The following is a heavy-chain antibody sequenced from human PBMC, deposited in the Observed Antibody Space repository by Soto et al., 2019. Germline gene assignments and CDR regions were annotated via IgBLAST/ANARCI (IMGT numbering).Heavy chain of an antibody. V-gene: IGHV4-59*08. CDR3: ARLSRGYSGYDDY. J-gene: IGHJ4*02. CDR2: IYYSGST. CDR1: GGSISDYY. D-gene: IGHD5-12*01. Sequence: SETLSLTCTVSGGSISDYYWSWIRQSPGKGLEWIGYIYYSGSTNYNHSLKSRVTLSVDTSKNQFSLKLSSVTAADTAVYYCARLSRGYSGYDDYWGQGILVTVSS.